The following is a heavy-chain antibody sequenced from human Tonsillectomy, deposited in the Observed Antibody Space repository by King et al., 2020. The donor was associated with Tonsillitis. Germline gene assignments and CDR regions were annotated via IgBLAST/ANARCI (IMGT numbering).Heavy chain of an antibody. J-gene: IGHJ6*02. CDR2: INPSGAGA. Sequence: VQLVESGAEVKKPGASVKVSCKASGYTFSNYYMHWVRQAPGQGLEWMGIINPSGAGASYAQKFQGRVTMTRDTSTTTVYMELSSLRSEDTAVYYCAREEVPVDSYYYYGLDVWGQGTTVTVSS. V-gene: IGHV1-46*01. CDR1: GYTFSNYY. D-gene: IGHD2-2*01. CDR3: AREEVPVDSYYYYGLDV.